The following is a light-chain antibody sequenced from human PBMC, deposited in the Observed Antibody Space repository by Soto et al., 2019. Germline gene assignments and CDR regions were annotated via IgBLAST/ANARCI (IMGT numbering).Light chain of an antibody. CDR3: QQRSNWPLT. CDR2: EAS. Sequence: EIVLTQSPATLYLAPGERATLSCRASQSVSRYLAWYQQKPGQAPELIIYEASNRATGTPARFSGGGSGTDFTLTISSLEPEDFAVYYCQQRSNWPLTFGGGTQVEIK. V-gene: IGKV3-11*01. J-gene: IGKJ4*01. CDR1: QSVSRY.